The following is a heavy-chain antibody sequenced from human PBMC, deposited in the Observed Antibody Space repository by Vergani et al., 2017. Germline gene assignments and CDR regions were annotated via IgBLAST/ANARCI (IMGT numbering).Heavy chain of an antibody. Sequence: EVQLVESGGGLVQPRGSLRLSCAASGFTFSSYDMHWVRQATGKGLEWVSAIGTAGDTYYPGSVKGRFTISRENAKNSLYLQMNSLRAGDTAVYYCARAGYCSGGSCYSAEGYFDLWGRGTLVTVSS. J-gene: IGHJ2*01. D-gene: IGHD2-15*01. V-gene: IGHV3-13*01. CDR2: IGTAGDT. CDR3: ARAGYCSGGSCYSAEGYFDL. CDR1: GFTFSSYD.